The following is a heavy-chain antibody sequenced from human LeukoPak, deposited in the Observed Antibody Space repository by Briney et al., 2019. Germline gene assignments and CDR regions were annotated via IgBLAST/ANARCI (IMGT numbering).Heavy chain of an antibody. D-gene: IGHD6-19*01. Sequence: GGSLRLSCAASGFTFSKYWMLWVRQAPGRGLESVSRINTDGTVTTYADSVKGRFTVSRDNADNTMFLEMNSVRDEDTAVYYCATKQWLAPPPDSWGQGTPVTVSS. J-gene: IGHJ4*02. CDR1: GFTFSKYW. CDR3: ATKQWLAPPPDS. V-gene: IGHV3-74*01. CDR2: INTDGTVT.